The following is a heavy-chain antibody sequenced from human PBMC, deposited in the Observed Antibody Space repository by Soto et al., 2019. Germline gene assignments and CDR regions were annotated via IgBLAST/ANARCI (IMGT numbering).Heavy chain of an antibody. CDR2: IYYIGST. D-gene: IGHD6-13*01. CDR3: ARRRASSSWYGRFAFDI. CDR1: GGSISSSSYY. V-gene: IGHV4-39*01. J-gene: IGHJ3*02. Sequence: PSETLSLTCTVSGGSISSSSYYWGWIRQPPGKGLEWIGSIYYIGSTYYNPSLKSRVTISVDTSKNQFSLKLSSVTAADTAVYYCARRRASSSWYGRFAFDICGQGTMVTV.